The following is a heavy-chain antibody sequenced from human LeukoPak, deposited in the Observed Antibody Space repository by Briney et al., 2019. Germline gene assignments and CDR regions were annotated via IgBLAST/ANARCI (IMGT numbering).Heavy chain of an antibody. CDR3: ARDKIVGATNFDY. CDR1: GFTFSSYW. CDR2: IKQDGSEK. J-gene: IGHJ4*02. V-gene: IGHV3-7*01. D-gene: IGHD1-26*01. Sequence: GGSLRLSCAASGFTFSSYWMSWVRQAPGKGLEWVANIKQDGSEKYYVDSVKGRFTIFRDNAKNSLYLQMNSLRAEDTAMYYCARDKIVGATNFDYWGQGTLVTVSS.